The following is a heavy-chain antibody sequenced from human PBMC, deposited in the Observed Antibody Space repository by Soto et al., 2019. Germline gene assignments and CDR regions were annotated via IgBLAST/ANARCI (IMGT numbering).Heavy chain of an antibody. CDR3: ARVPDR. CDR2: IYHSGST. Sequence: SETLSLTCGFSGGSISSGGYSWSWIRQPPGKGLEWIGYIYHSGSTYYNPSLKSRVTISVDRSKNQFSLKLSSVTAADTAVYYCARVPDRWGQGTLVPSPQ. V-gene: IGHV4-30-2*01. D-gene: IGHD2-2*01. J-gene: IGHJ5*02. CDR1: GGSISSGGYS.